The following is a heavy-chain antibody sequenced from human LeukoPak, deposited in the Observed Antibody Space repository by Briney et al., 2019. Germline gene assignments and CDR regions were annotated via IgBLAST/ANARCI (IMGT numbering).Heavy chain of an antibody. Sequence: SETLSLTCTVSGGSISSSSYYWGWIRQPPGKGLEWIGSIYYSGSTYYNPSLKSRVTISVDTSKNQFSLRLSSVTAADTAVYYCARGHSGSYSFMPFDYWGQGTLVTVSS. J-gene: IGHJ4*02. CDR2: IYYSGST. D-gene: IGHD1-26*01. V-gene: IGHV4-39*01. CDR3: ARGHSGSYSFMPFDY. CDR1: GGSISSSSYY.